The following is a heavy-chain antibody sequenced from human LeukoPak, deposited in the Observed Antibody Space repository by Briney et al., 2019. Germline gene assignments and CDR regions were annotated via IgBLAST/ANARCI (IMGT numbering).Heavy chain of an antibody. J-gene: IGHJ4*02. CDR1: GFSFSDFF. V-gene: IGHV3-72*01. Sequence: QPGGSLRLSCAVSGFSFSDFFMDWVRQAPGKGLEWIGRSRNKENNYAAEYAASVKGRFTISRDDSKDSLYLQLSSLKTEDTAVYYRTRENYRNLDYWGQGTLVTVSS. CDR2: SRNKENNYAA. D-gene: IGHD4-11*01. CDR3: TRENYRNLDY.